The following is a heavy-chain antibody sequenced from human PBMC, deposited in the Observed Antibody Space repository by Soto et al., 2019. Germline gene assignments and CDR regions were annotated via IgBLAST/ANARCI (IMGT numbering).Heavy chain of an antibody. D-gene: IGHD3-22*01. CDR3: AKAPLDYDSSGYYYVGSENWFDP. Sequence: PGGSLRLSCAASGFTFSSYAMSWVRQAPGKGLEWVSAISGSGGSTYYADSVKGRFTISRDNSKNTLYLQMNSLRAEDTAVYYCAKAPLDYDSSGYYYVGSENWFDPWGRGTLVTVSS. CDR1: GFTFSSYA. V-gene: IGHV3-23*01. CDR2: ISGSGGST. J-gene: IGHJ5*02.